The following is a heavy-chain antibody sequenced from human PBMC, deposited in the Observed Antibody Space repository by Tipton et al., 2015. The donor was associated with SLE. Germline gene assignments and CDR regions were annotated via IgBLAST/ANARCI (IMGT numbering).Heavy chain of an antibody. CDR3: ARESQLLSDHASDI. D-gene: IGHD2-2*01. Sequence: TLSLTCIVSGASVSSGSYYWGWIRQSPGKGLEWIGHINYSETSNYNPSLKSRVTMSVDTSKKRFSLRLTSVTAADTAVYYCARESQLLSDHASDIWGQGTMVAVSS. V-gene: IGHV4-61*01. J-gene: IGHJ3*02. CDR2: INYSETS. CDR1: GASVSSGSYY.